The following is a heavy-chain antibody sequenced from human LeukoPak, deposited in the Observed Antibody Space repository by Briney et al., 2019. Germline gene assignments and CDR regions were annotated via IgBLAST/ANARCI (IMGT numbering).Heavy chain of an antibody. CDR2: IKQDGSEK. D-gene: IGHD1-26*01. V-gene: IGHV3-7*01. Sequence: GGSLRLSCAASGFTFSSYWMSWVRQAPGEGLEWVANIKQDGSEKYYVDSVKGRFTISRDNAKNSLYLQMNSLRAEDTAVYYCARDLPDSGSYYWLHPYYYYGMDVWGQGTTVTVSS. CDR1: GFTFSSYW. CDR3: ARDLPDSGSYYWLHPYYYYGMDV. J-gene: IGHJ6*02.